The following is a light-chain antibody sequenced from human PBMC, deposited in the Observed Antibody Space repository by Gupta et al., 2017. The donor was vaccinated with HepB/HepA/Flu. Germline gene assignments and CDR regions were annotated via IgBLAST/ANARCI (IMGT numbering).Light chain of an antibody. V-gene: IGKV3-11*01. CDR1: QNINNY. Sequence: VLTQSPATLSLSQGERATLSCRASQNINNYLAWYQQKPGQAPGLLIYDASNRATGVPDRFSGSGSGTDFTLTISSLEPEDFAVYYCQQRSNWPPGLTFGGGTRVEIK. CDR3: QQRSNWPPGLT. J-gene: IGKJ4*01. CDR2: DAS.